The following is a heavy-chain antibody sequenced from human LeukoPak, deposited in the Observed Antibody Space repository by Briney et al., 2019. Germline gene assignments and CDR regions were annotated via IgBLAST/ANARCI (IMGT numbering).Heavy chain of an antibody. CDR2: IYYSGST. CDR3: ARQIVQYYYDSSGYFDY. D-gene: IGHD3-22*01. J-gene: IGHJ4*02. V-gene: IGHV4-39*01. CDR1: GGSISSSSYY. Sequence: SETLSLTCTVSGGSISSSSYYWGWIRQPPGKGLEWIGSIYYSGSTYYNPSLKSRVTISVDASKNQFSLKLSSVTAADTAVYYCARQIVQYYYDSSGYFDYWGQGTLVTVSS.